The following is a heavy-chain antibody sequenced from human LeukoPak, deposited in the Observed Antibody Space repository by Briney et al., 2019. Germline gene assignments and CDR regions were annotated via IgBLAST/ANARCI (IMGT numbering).Heavy chain of an antibody. CDR3: AKGATEQLVRTNFDY. CDR1: GLTFKSYG. D-gene: IGHD6-13*01. Sequence: GTSLRLSCAASGLTFKSYGMHWVRQAPGKGLEWVAVVSYDETYKYYGDSVRGRFTISRDNSKNTLSLQMNSLRAEDTAVYHCAKGATEQLVRTNFDYWGQGTLVTVSS. CDR2: VSYDETYK. V-gene: IGHV3-30*18. J-gene: IGHJ4*02.